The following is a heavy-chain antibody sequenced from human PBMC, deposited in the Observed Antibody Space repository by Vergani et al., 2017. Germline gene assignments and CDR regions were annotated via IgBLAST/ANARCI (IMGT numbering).Heavy chain of an antibody. CDR2: IIPIFGTA. J-gene: IGHJ4*02. CDR1: GGTFSSYA. Sequence: QVQLVQSGAEVKKPGSSVKVSCKASGGTFSSYAISWVRQAPGPGLVWMGGIIPIFGTANYALKFQGRVTITAAESTSTAYMELRSLRSKDTAVYYCATGGTESGSYCTYWGQGTLVTVSS. V-gene: IGHV1-69*01. D-gene: IGHD1-26*01. CDR3: ATGGTESGSYCTY.